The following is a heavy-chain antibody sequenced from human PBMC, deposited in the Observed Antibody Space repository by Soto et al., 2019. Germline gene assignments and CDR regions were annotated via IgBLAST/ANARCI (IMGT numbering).Heavy chain of an antibody. J-gene: IGHJ6*02. CDR2: ISYDGSDK. V-gene: IGHV3-30*09. CDR3: ERRASDSYYAIGV. D-gene: IGHD3-22*01. Sequence: VQLVESGGGEVQPGRSLRLSCAASGFKYTDFALHWVRQAPGKGLEWVAIISYDGSDKYYADSVKGRFVISRDNPKNTLYLEMHSLKPEDTAVYFCERRASDSYYAIGVWGQGTTVSVSS. CDR1: GFKYTDFA.